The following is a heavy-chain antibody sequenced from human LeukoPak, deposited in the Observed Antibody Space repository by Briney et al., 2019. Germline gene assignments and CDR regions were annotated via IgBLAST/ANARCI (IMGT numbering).Heavy chain of an antibody. CDR1: GYTFTGYY. V-gene: IGHV1-2*02. Sequence: ASVKVSCKASGYTFTGYYMHWVRQAPGQGLEWMGWINPNSGGTNYAQKFQGRVTMTRDTSISTAYMELSRLRPDDTAVYYCARSKPFGVVISPTYFDYWGQGTLVTVSS. CDR3: ARSKPFGVVISPTYFDY. CDR2: INPNSGGT. J-gene: IGHJ4*02. D-gene: IGHD3-3*01.